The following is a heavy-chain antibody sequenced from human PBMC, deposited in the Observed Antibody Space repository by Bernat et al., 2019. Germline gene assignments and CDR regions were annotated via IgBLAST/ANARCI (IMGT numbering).Heavy chain of an antibody. D-gene: IGHD6-13*01. CDR2: IYYSGST. CDR3: ARHRGSWYSYGMDV. V-gene: IGHV4-39*01. CDR1: GGSISSSSYY. Sequence: QLQLQESGPGLVKPSETLSLTCTVSGGSISSSSYYWGWIRQPPGKGLEWIGSIYYSGSTYYNPSLKSRVTISVDTSRNKFSRKLSSVTAADAAVYYCARHRGSWYSYGMDVWGQGTTVTVSS. J-gene: IGHJ6*02.